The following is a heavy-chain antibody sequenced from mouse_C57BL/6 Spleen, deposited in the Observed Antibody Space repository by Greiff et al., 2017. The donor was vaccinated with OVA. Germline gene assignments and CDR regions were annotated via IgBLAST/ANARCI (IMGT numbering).Heavy chain of an antibody. CDR3: ARDQGYYGSSPWYFDV. J-gene: IGHJ1*03. CDR1: GFTFSSYA. V-gene: IGHV5S21*01. CDR2: ISSGGDYI. Sequence: DVHLVESGEGLVKPGGSLKLSCAASGFTFSSYAMSWVRQTPEKRLEWVAYISSGGDYIYYADTVKGRFTISRDNARNTLYLQMSSLKSEDTAMYYCARDQGYYGSSPWYFDVWGTGTTVTVSS. D-gene: IGHD1-1*01.